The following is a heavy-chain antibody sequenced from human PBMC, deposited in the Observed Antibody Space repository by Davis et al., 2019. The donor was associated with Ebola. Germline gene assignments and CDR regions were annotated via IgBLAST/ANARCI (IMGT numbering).Heavy chain of an antibody. Sequence: GGSLRLSCAASGFTFSSYSMNWVRQAPGKGLAWVSSISSSSSYIYYADSVKGRFTISRDNAKNSLYLQMNSLRAEDTAVYYCARGGIVATIKYYFDYWGQGTLVTVSS. CDR3: ARGGIVATIKYYFDY. V-gene: IGHV3-21*01. D-gene: IGHD5-12*01. CDR1: GFTFSSYS. J-gene: IGHJ4*02. CDR2: ISSSSSYI.